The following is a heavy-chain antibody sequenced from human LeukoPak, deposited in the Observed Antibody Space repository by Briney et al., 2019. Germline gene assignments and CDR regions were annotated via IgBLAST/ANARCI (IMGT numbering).Heavy chain of an antibody. Sequence: SETLSLTCTVSGGSISSYYWSWIRQPPGKGLEWIGFIYYSGSTNYNPSLKSRVTISVDTSKNQFSLRLISVTAADTALYYCARHSYAGSQYFFDYWGQGTLVTVSS. CDR1: GGSISSYY. V-gene: IGHV4-59*08. CDR3: ARHSYAGSQYFFDY. D-gene: IGHD2-8*01. J-gene: IGHJ4*02. CDR2: IYYSGST.